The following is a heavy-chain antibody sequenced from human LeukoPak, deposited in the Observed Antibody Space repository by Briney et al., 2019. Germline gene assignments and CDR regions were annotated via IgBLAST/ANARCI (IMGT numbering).Heavy chain of an antibody. J-gene: IGHJ4*02. D-gene: IGHD6-13*01. CDR2: IYYSGST. CDR3: ARTQPLGIAAAGDLDY. V-gene: IGHV4-59*01. Sequence: PSETLSLTCTVSGGSISSYYWSWIRQPPGKGLEWIGYIYYSGSTNYNPSLKSRVTISVDTSKNQFSLKLSSVTAADTAVYYCARTQPLGIAAAGDLDYWGQGTLVTVSS. CDR1: GGSISSYY.